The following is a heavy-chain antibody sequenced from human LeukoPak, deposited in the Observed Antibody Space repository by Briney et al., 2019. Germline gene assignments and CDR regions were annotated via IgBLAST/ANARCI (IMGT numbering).Heavy chain of an antibody. CDR2: INHSGST. Sequence: SETLSLTCAVYGGSFSGYYWSWIRQPPGKGLEWIGEINHSGSTNYSPSLKSRVTISVDTSKNQFSLKLSSVTAADTAVYYCARQEPGIDAFDIWGQGTMVTVSS. CDR1: GGSFSGYY. J-gene: IGHJ3*02. CDR3: ARQEPGIDAFDI. D-gene: IGHD1-14*01. V-gene: IGHV4-34*01.